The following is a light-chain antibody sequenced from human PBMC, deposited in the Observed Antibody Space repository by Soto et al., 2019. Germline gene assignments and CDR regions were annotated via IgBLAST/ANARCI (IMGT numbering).Light chain of an antibody. CDR1: SSNIGSNY. V-gene: IGLV1-47*01. CDR2: RNN. CDR3: AAWDESLSGPLWV. J-gene: IGLJ3*02. Sequence: QSVLTQPPSASGTPGQRVTISCSGSSSNIGSNYVYWYQQLPGTAPKLLIYRNNQRPSGAPDRFSGSKSGTSASLAISGLRSEDEADYYCAAWDESLSGPLWVFGGGTKLTVL.